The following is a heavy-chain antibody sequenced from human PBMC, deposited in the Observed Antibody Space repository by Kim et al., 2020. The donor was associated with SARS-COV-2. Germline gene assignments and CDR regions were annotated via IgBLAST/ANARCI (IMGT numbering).Heavy chain of an antibody. CDR2: IIPIFGTA. CDR3: ARDRGEDYDSSGNLDY. CDR1: GGTFSSYA. Sequence: SVKVSCKASGGTFSSYAISWVRQAPGQGLEWMGGIIPIFGTANYAQKFQGRVTITADESTSTAYMELSSLRSEDTAVYYCARDRGEDYDSSGNLDYWGQGTLVTVSS. D-gene: IGHD3-22*01. V-gene: IGHV1-69*13. J-gene: IGHJ4*02.